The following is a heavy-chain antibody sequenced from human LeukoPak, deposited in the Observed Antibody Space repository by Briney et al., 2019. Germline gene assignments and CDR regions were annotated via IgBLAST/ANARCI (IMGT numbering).Heavy chain of an antibody. J-gene: IGHJ6*03. Sequence: GRSLRLSCAASGFTFSSYAMHWVRQAPGKGLEWVAVISYDGSNKYYADFVKGRFTISRDNSKNTLYLQMNSLKPEDTAVYYCAKGYNYCIDVWGKGTTVTVSS. D-gene: IGHD1-14*01. CDR3: AKGYNYCIDV. V-gene: IGHV3-30-3*01. CDR2: ISYDGSNK. CDR1: GFTFSSYA.